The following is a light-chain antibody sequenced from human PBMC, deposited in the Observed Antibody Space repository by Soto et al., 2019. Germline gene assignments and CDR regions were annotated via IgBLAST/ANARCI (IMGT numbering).Light chain of an antibody. J-gene: IGKJ4*01. CDR3: QYYWNSPPFT. V-gene: IGKV3-20*01. CDR2: GAS. CDR1: QSIGSNF. Sequence: EVVLTQSPGTLSLSPGEGATLSCKTSQSIGSNFLAWYQQRRGQAPRLLIYGASNRATGVPDRFSGGGSGTDFTLSISSLKPEYFAVYYCQYYWNSPPFTFGGGTKVEIK.